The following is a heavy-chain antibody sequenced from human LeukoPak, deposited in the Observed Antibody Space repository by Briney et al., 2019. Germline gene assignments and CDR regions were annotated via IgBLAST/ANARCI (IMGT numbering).Heavy chain of an antibody. CDR1: GYSVNNYW. D-gene: IGHD2-15*01. Sequence: GESLKISCKGSGYSVNNYWIGWVRQMPGKGLEWMGIIYPADSDIRYSPSFQGQVTISADKSISTAYLQWSSLKASDTAMYYCARQEYCSGGSCYTWFDPWGQGTLVTVSS. CDR3: ARQEYCSGGSCYTWFDP. J-gene: IGHJ5*02. CDR2: IYPADSDI. V-gene: IGHV5-51*01.